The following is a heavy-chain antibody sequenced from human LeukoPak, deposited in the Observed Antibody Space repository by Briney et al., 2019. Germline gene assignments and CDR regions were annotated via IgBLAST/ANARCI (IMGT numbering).Heavy chain of an antibody. CDR3: ATEGYSYGYWYFDL. Sequence: ASVTVSCKVSGYTLTELSMHWVRQAPGKGVEWMGGFDPEDGETIYAQKFQGRVTMTEDTSTDTAYMELSSLRSEDTALYHCATEGYSYGYWYFDLWGRGSLVTVSS. CDR2: FDPEDGET. CDR1: GYTLTELS. V-gene: IGHV1-24*01. J-gene: IGHJ2*01. D-gene: IGHD5-18*01.